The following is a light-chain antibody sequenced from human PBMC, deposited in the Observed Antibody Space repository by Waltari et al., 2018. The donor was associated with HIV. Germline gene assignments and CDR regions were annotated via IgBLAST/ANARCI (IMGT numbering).Light chain of an antibody. CDR3: QQANSFPLT. Sequence: DIQMTQSPSSVSASVGDTVNITCRASQGISNWLGWYQQRPGKAPKLLICGASTLTTGVPPRFSGSGSGTDFTLSIISLQPEDYATYFCQQANSFPLTFGGGTRVEIK. CDR1: QGISNW. CDR2: GAS. J-gene: IGKJ4*01. V-gene: IGKV1-12*01.